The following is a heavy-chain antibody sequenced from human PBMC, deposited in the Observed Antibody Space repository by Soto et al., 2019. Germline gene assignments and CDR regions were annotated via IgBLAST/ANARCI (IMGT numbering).Heavy chain of an antibody. CDR3: ARDITMDRGVIQDWFDP. CDR1: GGSISSGDYY. J-gene: IGHJ5*02. V-gene: IGHV4-30-4*01. Sequence: KPSETLSLTCTVSGGSISSGDYYWSWIRQPPGKGLEWIGYIYYSGSTYYNPSLKSRVTISVDTSKNQFSLKLSSVTAADTAVYYCARDITMDRGVIQDWFDPWGQGTLVTVSS. D-gene: IGHD3-10*01. CDR2: IYYSGST.